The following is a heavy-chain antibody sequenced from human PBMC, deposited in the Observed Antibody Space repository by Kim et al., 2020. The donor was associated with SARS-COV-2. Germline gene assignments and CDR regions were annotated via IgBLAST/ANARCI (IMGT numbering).Heavy chain of an antibody. J-gene: IGHJ6*03. D-gene: IGHD6-13*01. CDR1: GFTFSSYG. V-gene: IGHV3-33*01. CDR3: ARDGVGSSWTEYYMDV. Sequence: GESLKISCAASGFTFSSYGMHWVRQAPGKGLEWVAVIWYDGSNKYYADSVKGRFTISRDNSKNTLYLQMNSLRAEDTAVYYCARDGVGSSWTEYYMDVWGKGTTVTVSS. CDR2: IWYDGSNK.